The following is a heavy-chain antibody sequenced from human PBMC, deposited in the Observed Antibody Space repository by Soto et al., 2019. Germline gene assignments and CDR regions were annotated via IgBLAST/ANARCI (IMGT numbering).Heavy chain of an antibody. CDR1: GYTFTGYA. V-gene: IGHV1-3*04. D-gene: IGHD6-19*01. J-gene: IGHJ4*02. CDR2: INTGNGNT. CDR3: AREISGWRFDY. Sequence: ASVKVSCKSSGYTFTGYAMHCVRQAPGQRLEWMGWINTGNGNTKYSQKFQGRVTITRDTFASTAYMELSSLRSEDTAVYYCAREISGWRFDYWGQGTLVTVSS.